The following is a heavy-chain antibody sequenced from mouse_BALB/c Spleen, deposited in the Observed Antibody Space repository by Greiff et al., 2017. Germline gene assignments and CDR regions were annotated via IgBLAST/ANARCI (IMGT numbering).Heavy chain of an antibody. CDR2: ILPGSGST. CDR3: ARSRDYYGSWFAY. J-gene: IGHJ3*01. V-gene: IGHV1-9*01. CDR1: GYTFSSYW. Sequence: VQRVESGAELMKPGASVKISCKATGYTFSSYWIEWVKQRPGHGLEWIGEILPGSGSTNYNEKFKGKATFTADTSSNTAYMQLSSLTSEDSAVYYCARSRDYYGSWFAYWGQGTLVTVSA. D-gene: IGHD1-1*01.